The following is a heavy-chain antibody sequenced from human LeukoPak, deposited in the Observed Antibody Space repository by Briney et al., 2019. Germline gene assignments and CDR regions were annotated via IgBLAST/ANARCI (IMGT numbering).Heavy chain of an antibody. D-gene: IGHD7-27*01. Sequence: GASVTVSCKVSGSTLTEFSIHWVRQAPGKGLEWMGGFVPEDDETIYAQSFQGRVTMTEDTSTDTAYMELSSLRSEDTAMHYCATIAPGDLFDSWGQGTLVTVSS. CDR1: GSTLTEFS. CDR3: ATIAPGDLFDS. CDR2: FVPEDDET. J-gene: IGHJ4*02. V-gene: IGHV1-24*01.